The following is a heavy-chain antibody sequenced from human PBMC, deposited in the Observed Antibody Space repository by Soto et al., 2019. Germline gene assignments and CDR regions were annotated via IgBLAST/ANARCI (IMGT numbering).Heavy chain of an antibody. J-gene: IGHJ4*02. Sequence: ASVKVSCKTSGYTFSNYGITWVRQAPGQPLEWLGWISLYSDSTNYAQKFQGRVSMTTDTSTTTAYMELRSLRSDDTAVYYCARDGTLYDSRAYYYLYWGQGTLVTVSS. D-gene: IGHD3-22*01. V-gene: IGHV1-18*01. CDR3: ARDGTLYDSRAYYYLY. CDR1: GYTFSNYG. CDR2: ISLYSDST.